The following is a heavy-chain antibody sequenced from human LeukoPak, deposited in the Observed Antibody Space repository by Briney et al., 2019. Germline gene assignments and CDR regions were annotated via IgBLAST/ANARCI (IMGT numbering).Heavy chain of an antibody. J-gene: IGHJ4*02. CDR3: ATYYYDSSGYFGVY. V-gene: IGHV4-59*08. CDR2: IYYSGST. D-gene: IGHD3-22*01. CDR1: GGSFSGYY. Sequence: SETLSLTCAVYGGSFSGYYWSWIRQPPGKGLEWIGYIYYSGSTNYNPSLKSRVTISVDTSKNQFSLKLSSVTAADTAVYYCATYYYDSSGYFGVYWGQGTLVTVSS.